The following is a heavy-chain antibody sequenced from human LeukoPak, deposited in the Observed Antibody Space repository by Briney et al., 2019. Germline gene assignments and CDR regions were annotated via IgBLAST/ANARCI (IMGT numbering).Heavy chain of an antibody. D-gene: IGHD5-12*01. CDR1: GGSISSYF. CDR2: MFYSGST. V-gene: IGHV4-59*01. J-gene: IGHJ4*02. Sequence: SETLSLTCTVSGGSISSYFWSWIRQPPGKGLEWIGYMFYSGSTNYNPSLKSRVTISLDTSKNQFSLELSSVTTADTAVYYCARGYSGYDPTYFDYWGQGTLVTVSS. CDR3: ARGYSGYDPTYFDY.